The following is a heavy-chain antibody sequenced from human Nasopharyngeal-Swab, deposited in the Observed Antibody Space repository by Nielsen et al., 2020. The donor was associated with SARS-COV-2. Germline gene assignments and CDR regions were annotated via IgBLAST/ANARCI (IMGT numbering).Heavy chain of an antibody. CDR3: AKEGEGDYDFSPGDY. V-gene: IGHV3-23*01. CDR1: GFPFSNYA. J-gene: IGHJ4*02. D-gene: IGHD3-3*01. CDR2: IRGSGGST. Sequence: LSLTCAASGFPFSNYAMSWVRQAPGKGLEWVSSIRGSGGSTYYADSVKGRFTISRDNSKNTLNLQMNSLRAEDTAVYYCAKEGEGDYDFSPGDYWGQGTLVTVSS.